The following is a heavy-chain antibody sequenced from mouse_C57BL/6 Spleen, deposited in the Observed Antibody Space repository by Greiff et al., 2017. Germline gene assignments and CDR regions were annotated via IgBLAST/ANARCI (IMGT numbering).Heavy chain of an antibody. CDR3: AGGGNSGSSQAYWYFGV. D-gene: IGHD1-1*01. CDR1: GFTFSDYG. J-gene: IGHJ1*03. Sequence: EVKVVESGGGLVKPGGSLKLSCAASGFTFSDYGMHWVRQAPEKGLEWVAYISSGSSTIYYADTVKGRFTIARDNAKNTLFLQMTSLRSEDTAMYYGAGGGNSGSSQAYWYFGVWGTGTTVTVSS. V-gene: IGHV5-17*01. CDR2: ISSGSSTI.